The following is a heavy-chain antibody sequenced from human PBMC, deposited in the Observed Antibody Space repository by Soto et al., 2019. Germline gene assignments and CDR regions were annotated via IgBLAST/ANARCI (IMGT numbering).Heavy chain of an antibody. V-gene: IGHV3-74*01. Sequence: EVQLVESGGGLVQPGGSLRLSCAASGFTFSSYWMHWVRQAPGKGLGWVSRINSDGSSTSYADSVKGRLTISRDNATTTLYLQMKSLRAEDTAVYYCARGASHTDYYYYGMDVWGQGTTVTVSS. CDR1: GFTFSSYW. CDR3: ARGASHTDYYYYGMDV. CDR2: INSDGSST. J-gene: IGHJ6*02.